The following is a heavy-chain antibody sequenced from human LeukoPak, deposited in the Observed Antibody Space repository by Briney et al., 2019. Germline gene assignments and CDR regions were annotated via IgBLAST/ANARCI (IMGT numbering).Heavy chain of an antibody. J-gene: IGHJ3*02. CDR2: INHSGST. CDR3: VRGRGGCSSTSCPRAFDI. V-gene: IGHV4-34*01. D-gene: IGHD2-2*01. CDR1: GGSFSGYY. Sequence: SETLSLTCAVYGGSFSGYYWSWIRQPPGKGLEWIGEINHSGSTNYNPSLKSRVTISVDTSKNQFSLKLSSVTAADTAVYYCVRGRGGCSSTSCPRAFDIWGQGTMVTVSS.